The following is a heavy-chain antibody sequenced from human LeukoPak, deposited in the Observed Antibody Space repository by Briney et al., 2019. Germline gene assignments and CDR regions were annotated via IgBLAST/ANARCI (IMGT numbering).Heavy chain of an antibody. CDR1: GGTFSSYA. D-gene: IGHD4-23*01. Sequence: SVKVSCKASGGTFSSYAISWVRQAPGKGLEWMGRIIPIFGTANYAQKFQGRVTIPSDESTSTVYMELSSLRCEDTAVYYCARGDYGGNSDRWGSLSGLNWFDPWGQGTLVTVSS. CDR2: IIPIFGTA. J-gene: IGHJ5*02. CDR3: ARGDYGGNSDRWGSLSGLNWFDP. V-gene: IGHV1-69*13.